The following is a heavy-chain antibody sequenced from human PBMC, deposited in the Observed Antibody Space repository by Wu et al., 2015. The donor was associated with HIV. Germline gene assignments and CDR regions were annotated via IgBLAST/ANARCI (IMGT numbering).Heavy chain of an antibody. CDR2: LSPLSVGG. CDR1: GGTFHNYA. J-gene: IGHJ6*03. Sequence: QAQLMQSGGEVKKPGSSVKVSCKTSGGTFHNYAIAWVRQAPGQGLEWMGGLSPLSVGGKYSQRFQGRVTMTMGEGSTTAYMELNSLRPDDTAVYYCARVAIQLWLGSEYYYMDVVGHEGPRSPSP. CDR3: ARVAIQLWLGSEYYYMDV. D-gene: IGHD5-18*01. V-gene: IGHV1-69*05.